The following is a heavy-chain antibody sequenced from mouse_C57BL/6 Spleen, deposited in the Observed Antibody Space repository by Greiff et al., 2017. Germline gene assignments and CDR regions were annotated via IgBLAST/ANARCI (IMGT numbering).Heavy chain of an antibody. Sequence: QVQLQQPGAELVMPGASVKLSCKASGYTFTSYWMHWVKQRPGQGLEWIGEIDPSDSYTNYNQKLKGKSTLTVDKSSSTAYMQLSSLTTEDSAVYYCARGTTVASLDYWGQGTTLTVSS. CDR3: ARGTTVASLDY. V-gene: IGHV1-69*01. J-gene: IGHJ2*01. CDR2: IDPSDSYT. D-gene: IGHD1-1*01. CDR1: GYTFTSYW.